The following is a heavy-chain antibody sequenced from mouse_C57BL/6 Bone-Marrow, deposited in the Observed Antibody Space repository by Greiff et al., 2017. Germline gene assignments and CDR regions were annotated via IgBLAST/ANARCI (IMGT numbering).Heavy chain of an antibody. CDR3: ARGMVKDFDY. CDR2: ISYDGSN. CDR1: GYSITSGYY. J-gene: IGHJ2*01. V-gene: IGHV3-6*01. Sequence: ESGPGLVKPSQSLSLTCSVTGYSITSGYYWNWIRQFPGNKLEWMGYISYDGSNNYNPSLKNRISITRDTSKNQFFLKLNSVTTEDTATYYCARGMVKDFDYWGQGTTLTVSS. D-gene: IGHD2-3*01.